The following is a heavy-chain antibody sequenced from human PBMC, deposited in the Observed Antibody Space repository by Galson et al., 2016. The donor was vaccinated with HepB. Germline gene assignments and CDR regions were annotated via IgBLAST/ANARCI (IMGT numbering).Heavy chain of an antibody. CDR1: GDSVSSDRSA. CDR3: ARASYSSGWYFDY. Sequence: CAISGDSVSSDRSAWNWIRQSPSRGPEWLGRTCFRSKWYTDYAISVKGRISITPDTSTKQFSLQLNSLTPEDTAIYYCARASYSSGWYFDYWGQGTLVTVSS. V-gene: IGHV6-1*01. J-gene: IGHJ4*02. D-gene: IGHD6-19*01. CDR2: TCFRSKWYT.